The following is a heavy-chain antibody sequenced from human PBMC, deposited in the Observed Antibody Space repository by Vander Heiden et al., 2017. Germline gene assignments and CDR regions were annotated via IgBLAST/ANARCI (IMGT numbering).Heavy chain of an antibody. CDR3: AKTLSNSWDPGWFGP. CDR2: ISRYSGII. J-gene: IGHJ5*02. D-gene: IGHD2-2*01. Sequence: EVQLVESGGGSVQPGESLRLSCAATGCTSNDYNINWVPQAPGKGLEWIPLISRYSGIIHYADSVKGRFTISRDNAQNTLYLQMNSLRVEDTAVYYCAKTLSNSWDPGWFGPWGQGSLVTVSS. V-gene: IGHV3-48*01. CDR1: GCTSNDYN.